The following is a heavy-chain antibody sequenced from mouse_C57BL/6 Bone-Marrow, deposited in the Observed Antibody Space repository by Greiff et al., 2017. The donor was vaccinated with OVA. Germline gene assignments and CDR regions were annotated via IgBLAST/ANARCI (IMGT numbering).Heavy chain of an antibody. V-gene: IGHV1-39*01. D-gene: IGHD1-1*01. CDR3: ARWGLRSYYFDY. CDR1: GYSFTDYN. J-gene: IGHJ2*01. Sequence: EVHLVESGPELVKPGASVKISCKASGYSFTDYNMNWVKQSNGKSLEWIGVINPNYGTTSYNQKFKGKATLTVDQSSSTAYMQLNSLTSEDSAVYYCARWGLRSYYFDYWGQGTTLTVSS. CDR2: INPNYGTT.